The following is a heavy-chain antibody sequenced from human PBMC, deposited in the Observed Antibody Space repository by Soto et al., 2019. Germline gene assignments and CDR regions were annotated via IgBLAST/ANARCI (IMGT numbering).Heavy chain of an antibody. CDR1: GFIVTSNY. CDR2: IYSGGTT. D-gene: IGHD4-17*01. V-gene: IGHV3-66*01. CDR3: ARAPTVTTNFDS. J-gene: IGHJ4*02. Sequence: GGSLRLSCAGSGFIVTSNYMSWVRQAPGKGLEWVSIIYSGGTTYYADSVKGRFTISRDNGKNTVYLQMNSLRPEDTAVYYCARAPTVTTNFDSWGQGTLVTVSS.